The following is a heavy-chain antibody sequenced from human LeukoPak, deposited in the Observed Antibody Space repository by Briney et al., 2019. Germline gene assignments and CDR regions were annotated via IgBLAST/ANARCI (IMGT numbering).Heavy chain of an antibody. D-gene: IGHD3-3*01. V-gene: IGHV4-59*01. Sequence: SETLSLTCTVSAGSISSYYWSWIRQPPGKGLEEIGYIDYSGSTNYNPSLKSRVTISVDTSKNQFSLKLSSVTAADTAVYYCARSPLGYYDLDYYYMDVWGKGTTVTVSS. CDR3: ARSPLGYYDLDYYYMDV. CDR2: IDYSGST. CDR1: AGSISSYY. J-gene: IGHJ6*03.